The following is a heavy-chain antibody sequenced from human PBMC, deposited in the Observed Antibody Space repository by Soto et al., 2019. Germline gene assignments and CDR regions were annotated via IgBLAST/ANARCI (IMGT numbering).Heavy chain of an antibody. CDR2: IIPIFGTA. CDR3: AQTILGVVIPYYYYGMDV. CDR1: GGTFSSYA. Sequence: ASVKVSCKASGGTFSSYAISWVRQAPGQGLEWMGGIIPIFGTANYAQKFQGRVTITADESTSTAYMELSSLRSEDTAVYYCAQTILGVVIPYYYYGMDVWGQGTTVT. J-gene: IGHJ6*02. V-gene: IGHV1-69*13. D-gene: IGHD3-3*01.